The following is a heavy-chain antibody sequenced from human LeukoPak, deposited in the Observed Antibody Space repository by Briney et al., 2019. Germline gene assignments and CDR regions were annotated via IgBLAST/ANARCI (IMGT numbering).Heavy chain of an antibody. J-gene: IGHJ4*02. CDR3: VSLLFGGAGRGN. D-gene: IGHD3-3*01. V-gene: IGHV4-59*12. Sequence: SETLSLTCSVSSVSIDNEHWCWVRQPPGKGLEWIGHTLYGGSNKFNPSLKSRVTISVDRSKNQFSLTLISVTAAGTAVYYCVSLLFGGAGRGNWGQGSLVTVSS. CDR1: SVSIDNEH. CDR2: TLYGGSN.